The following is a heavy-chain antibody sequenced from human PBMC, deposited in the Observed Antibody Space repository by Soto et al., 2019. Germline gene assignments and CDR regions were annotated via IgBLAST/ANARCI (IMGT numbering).Heavy chain of an antibody. Sequence: GGSLRLSCAASGFTFSSYVMHWVRQAPGKGLEWVAVISYDGSYKYYADSVKGRFTISRDNSKYTLYLQMNSLRVEDTAVYYCAKDPEGYCSSNRCYTYNGLDVWGQGTTVTVSS. V-gene: IGHV3-30*18. CDR1: GFTFSSYV. CDR3: AKDPEGYCSSNRCYTYNGLDV. CDR2: ISYDGSYK. J-gene: IGHJ6*02. D-gene: IGHD2-2*01.